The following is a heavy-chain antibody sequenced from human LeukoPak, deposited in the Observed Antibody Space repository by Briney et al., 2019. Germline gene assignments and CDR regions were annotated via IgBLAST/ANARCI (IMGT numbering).Heavy chain of an antibody. CDR2: IIPIFGTA. D-gene: IGHD3-22*01. CDR3: ARQTMIVVVTEYYYYGMDV. J-gene: IGHJ6*02. CDR1: GGTFISYA. Sequence: ASVKVSCKASGGTFISYAISWVRQAPGQGLEWMGGIIPIFGTANYAQKFQGRVTITADESTSTAYMELSSLRSEDTAVYYCARQTMIVVVTEYYYYGMDVWGQGTTVTVSS. V-gene: IGHV1-69*13.